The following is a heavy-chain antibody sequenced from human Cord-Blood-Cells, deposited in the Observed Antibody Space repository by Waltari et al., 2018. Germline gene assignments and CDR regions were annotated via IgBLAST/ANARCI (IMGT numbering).Heavy chain of an antibody. D-gene: IGHD2-15*01. Sequence: QVQLQESGPGLVKPSETLSLTCTVSGGSISSSYWSWIRQPAGKGLEWIGRIYTSGRTNHNPSRQSRVTTSCDTHKTQFARKLSAVTAADTAVYYCARDTAYCSGVSCYRNWFDPWGQGTLVTVSS. V-gene: IGHV4-4*07. J-gene: IGHJ5*02. CDR2: IYTSGRT. CDR3: ARDTAYCSGVSCYRNWFDP. CDR1: GGSISSSY.